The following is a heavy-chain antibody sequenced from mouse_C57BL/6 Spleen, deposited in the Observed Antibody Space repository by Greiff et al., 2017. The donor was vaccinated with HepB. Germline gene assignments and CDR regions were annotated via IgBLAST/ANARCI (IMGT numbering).Heavy chain of an antibody. Sequence: QQSCKASGYTFTSYWMHWVKQRPGRGLEWIGRIDPNSGGTKYNEKFKSKATLTVDKPSSTAYMQLSSLTSEDSAVYYCARWDGYYDYAMDYWGQGTSVTVSS. J-gene: IGHJ4*01. CDR2: IDPNSGGT. D-gene: IGHD2-3*01. CDR3: ARWDGYYDYAMDY. CDR1: GYTFTSYW. V-gene: IGHV1-72*01.